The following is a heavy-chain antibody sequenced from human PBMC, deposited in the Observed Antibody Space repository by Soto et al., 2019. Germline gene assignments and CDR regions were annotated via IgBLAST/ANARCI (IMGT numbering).Heavy chain of an antibody. J-gene: IGHJ4*02. D-gene: IGHD1-1*01. CDR1: GFSLSTYG. Sequence: EVQLLESGGGLVQPGGSLRLSCAASGFSLSTYGVTWVRQAPGKGLEWVSGVSGGSGTTHYADSVKGRFTITTDKSENTAYLQMNSLRVEDTAVYYCAKWNGYGDHWGQGTLVTVS. CDR3: AKWNGYGDH. CDR2: VSGGSGTT. V-gene: IGHV3-23*01.